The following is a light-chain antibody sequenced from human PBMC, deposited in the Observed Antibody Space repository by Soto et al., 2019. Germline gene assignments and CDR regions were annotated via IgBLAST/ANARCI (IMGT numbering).Light chain of an antibody. J-gene: IGKJ4*01. Sequence: VFTQSPSTLSLSPGERATLSCRASQSVSNYLAWYQQKPGQAPRLLIYDASNRATDIPARFSGSGSGTDFTLTISRLEPEDFAVYYCQQYGSSLTFGGGTKVDIK. CDR3: QQYGSSLT. V-gene: IGKV3-20*01. CDR2: DAS. CDR1: QSVSNY.